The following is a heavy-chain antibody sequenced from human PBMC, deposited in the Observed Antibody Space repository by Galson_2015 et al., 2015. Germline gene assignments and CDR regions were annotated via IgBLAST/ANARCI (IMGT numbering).Heavy chain of an antibody. CDR2: ISYDGSNR. Sequence: SLRLSCAASGFTFSSYGMHWVRQAPGKGLEWVAVISYDGSNRYYADSVKGRFTISRDNSKNTLYLQMNSLRAEDTAVYYCANGELGGHGYYDSSGLYGMDVWGQGTTVTVSS. V-gene: IGHV3-30*18. CDR1: GFTFSSYG. CDR3: ANGELGGHGYYDSSGLYGMDV. D-gene: IGHD3-22*01. J-gene: IGHJ6*02.